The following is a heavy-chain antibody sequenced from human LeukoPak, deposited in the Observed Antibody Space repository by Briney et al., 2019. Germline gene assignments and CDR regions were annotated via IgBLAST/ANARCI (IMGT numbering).Heavy chain of an antibody. J-gene: IGHJ4*02. Sequence: GGSLRLSCAASGFTFSNAWMSWVRQAPGKGLEWVGRINSKADGGKKDYAAPEKRRLTISRDDSKNTLYLQMNSLKTDDTAVYYCTTDHPRVVVIPGGIDYWGQGTLVTVSS. D-gene: IGHD3-22*01. CDR2: INSKADGGKK. V-gene: IGHV3-15*01. CDR3: TTDHPRVVVIPGGIDY. CDR1: GFTFSNAW.